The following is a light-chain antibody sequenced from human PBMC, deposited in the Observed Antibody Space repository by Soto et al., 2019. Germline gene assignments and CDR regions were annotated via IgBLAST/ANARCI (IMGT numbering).Light chain of an antibody. CDR1: QSVSSF. CDR3: QPRSNWPS. Sequence: EIVLTQSPGTLSLSPGERATLSCRASQSVSSFLAWYQQKPGQAPRLLIYDASNRATGIPIRFSGSGSGTDFTLTISSLEPDDFAVYYCQPRSNWPSFGPGTKVDI. V-gene: IGKV3-11*01. J-gene: IGKJ3*01. CDR2: DAS.